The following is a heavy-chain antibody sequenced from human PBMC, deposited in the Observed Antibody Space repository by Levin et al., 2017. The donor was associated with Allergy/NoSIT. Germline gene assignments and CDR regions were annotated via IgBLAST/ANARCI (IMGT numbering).Heavy chain of an antibody. CDR3: ARVDNYGGAFYYDYGMDV. Sequence: GESLKISCAASGFTFSSYWMHWVRQAPGKGLVWVSRINSDGSSTSYADSVKGRFTISRDNAKNTLYLQMNSLRAEDTAVYYCARVDNYGGAFYYDYGMDVWGQGTTVTVSS. V-gene: IGHV3-74*01. J-gene: IGHJ6*02. CDR2: INSDGSST. D-gene: IGHD4-23*01. CDR1: GFTFSSYW.